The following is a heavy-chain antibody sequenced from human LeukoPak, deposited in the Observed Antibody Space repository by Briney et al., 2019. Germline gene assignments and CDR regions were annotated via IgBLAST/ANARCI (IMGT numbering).Heavy chain of an antibody. CDR2: ISGSDAGT. J-gene: IGHJ4*02. D-gene: IGHD2-15*01. CDR1: GFTFNNYA. V-gene: IGHV3-23*01. CDR3: AKAPLGCCTGDICYSFDY. Sequence: PGGSLRLTCAASGFTFNNYAMSWVRQAPGKGLEWVSAISGSDAGTYYADSVKGRFTISRDNSKNTLYLQMNSLRAEDAAVYYCAKAPLGCCTGDICYSFDYWGQGTLVTVSS.